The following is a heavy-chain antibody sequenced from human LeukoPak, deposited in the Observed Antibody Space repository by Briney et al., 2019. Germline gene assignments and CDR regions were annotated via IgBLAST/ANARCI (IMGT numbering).Heavy chain of an antibody. CDR2: INPNSGGT. J-gene: IGHJ4*02. V-gene: IGHV1-2*02. Sequence: ASVKVSCKASGYTFTGYYMHWVRQAPGQGLEWTGWINPNSGGTNYAQKFQGRVTMTRDTSISTAYMELSRLRSDDTAVYYCARDPISEYVWGSYRQFDYWGQGTLVTVSS. CDR3: ARDPISEYVWGSYRQFDY. CDR1: GYTFTGYY. D-gene: IGHD3-16*02.